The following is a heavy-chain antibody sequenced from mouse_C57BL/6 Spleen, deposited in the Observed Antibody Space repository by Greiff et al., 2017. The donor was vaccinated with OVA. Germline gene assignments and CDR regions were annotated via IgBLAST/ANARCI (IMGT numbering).Heavy chain of an antibody. D-gene: IGHD2-3*01. CDR1: GYTFTSYW. Sequence: QVQLQQSGAELAKPGASVKLSCKASGYTFTSYWMHWVKQRPGQGLEWIGYINPSSGYTKYNQKFKDKATLTADKSSSTAYMQLSSLTYEDSAVYDCARDYDGYYGWFAYWGQGTLVTVSA. V-gene: IGHV1-7*01. CDR3: ARDYDGYYGWFAY. J-gene: IGHJ3*01. CDR2: INPSSGYT.